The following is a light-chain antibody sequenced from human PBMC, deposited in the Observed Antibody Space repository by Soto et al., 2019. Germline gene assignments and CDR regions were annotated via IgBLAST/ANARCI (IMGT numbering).Light chain of an antibody. CDR1: QSVSSSY. V-gene: IGKV3-20*01. Sequence: IVMTQSTGTLSISPGERATLSCRTSQSVSSSYLAWYQQKPGQAPRLLIYGASARAAGIPDRFSGSGSGTDFTLTISGLEPEDFAVYWCQQYDSSPRTFGQGTKVDIK. CDR3: QQYDSSPRT. CDR2: GAS. J-gene: IGKJ1*01.